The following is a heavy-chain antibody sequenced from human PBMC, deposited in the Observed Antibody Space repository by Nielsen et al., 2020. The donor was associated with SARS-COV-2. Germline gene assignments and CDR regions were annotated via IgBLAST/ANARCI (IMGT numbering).Heavy chain of an antibody. CDR2: IYSGGST. D-gene: IGHD1-26*01. CDR1: GFTFSNAW. CDR3: ARTQVGATPYFDY. Sequence: GGSLRLSCAASGFTFSNAWMSWVRQAPGKGLEWVSVIYSGGSTYYADSVKGRFTISRDNSKNTLYLQMNSLRAEDTAVYYCARTQVGATPYFDYWGQGTLVTVSS. J-gene: IGHJ4*02. V-gene: IGHV3-66*01.